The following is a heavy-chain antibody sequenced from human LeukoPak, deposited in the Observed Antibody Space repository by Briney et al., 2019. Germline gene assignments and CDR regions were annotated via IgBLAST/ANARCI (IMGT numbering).Heavy chain of an antibody. CDR2: ISSSSSYI. V-gene: IGHV3-21*01. J-gene: IGHJ4*02. CDR1: GFTFSSYS. D-gene: IGHD6-19*01. CDR3: ARDRGGSGPTTTDY. Sequence: KTGGSLRLSCAASGFTFSSYSMNWVRQAPGKGLEWVSSISSSSSYIYYADSVKGRFTISRDNAKNSLYLQMNSLRAEDTAVYYCARDRGGSGPTTTDYWGQGTLVTVSS.